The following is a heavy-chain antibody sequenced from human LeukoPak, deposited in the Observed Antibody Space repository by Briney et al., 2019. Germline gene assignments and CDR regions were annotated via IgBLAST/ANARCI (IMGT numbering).Heavy chain of an antibody. Sequence: GASVKVSCKASGYTLTSYGISWVRQAPGQGLEWMGWISAYNGNTNYAQKLQGRATMTTDTSTSTAYMELRSLRSDDTAVYYCARYVRARTYYYGMDVWGKGTTVTVSS. CDR2: ISAYNGNT. CDR3: ARYVRARTYYYGMDV. V-gene: IGHV1-18*04. CDR1: GYTLTSYG. D-gene: IGHD3-16*01. J-gene: IGHJ6*04.